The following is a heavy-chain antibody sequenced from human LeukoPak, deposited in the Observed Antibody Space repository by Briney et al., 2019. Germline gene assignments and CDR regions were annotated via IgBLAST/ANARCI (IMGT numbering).Heavy chain of an antibody. CDR3: AKDLGGGSGCYDL. D-gene: IGHD6-19*01. V-gene: IGHV3-30*18. CDR2: ISYDGSNK. CDR1: GFTFSSYG. J-gene: IGHJ2*01. Sequence: PGRSLRLSCPASGFTFSSYGMHWVRQAPGKGLEWVAIISYDGSNKYYADSVQGRFTISRDNSKNTLYLQMNSLRAEDTAVYYCAKDLGGGSGCYDLWGRGTLVTVSS.